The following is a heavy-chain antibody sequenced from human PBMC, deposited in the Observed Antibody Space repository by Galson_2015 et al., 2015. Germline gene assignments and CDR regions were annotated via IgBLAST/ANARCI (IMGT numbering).Heavy chain of an antibody. Sequence: SLRLSCAASGFVFTGYAMHWVRQPPGKGLEWVAIISNDESNKYYTDSVKGRFTISRDNSKSTLYLQMNSLRAEDTALYYCVREWGAFNAWGQGTMVTVSS. V-gene: IGHV3-33*01. CDR3: VREWGAFNA. J-gene: IGHJ3*01. CDR2: ISNDESNK. D-gene: IGHD1-26*01. CDR1: GFVFTGYA.